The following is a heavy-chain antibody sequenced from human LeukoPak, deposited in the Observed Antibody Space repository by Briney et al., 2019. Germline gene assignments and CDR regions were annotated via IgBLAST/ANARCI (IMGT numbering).Heavy chain of an antibody. D-gene: IGHD2-2*02. Sequence: GESLKISCKGSGYSFTTYWIGWVRQMPGKGLEWMGIIYPGDSDTRYSPSFQGQVTISADKSISTAYLQWSSLKASDTAMYYCARTGYCSSTSCYSDYWGQGTLVTVSS. V-gene: IGHV5-51*01. J-gene: IGHJ4*02. CDR1: GYSFTTYW. CDR3: ARTGYCSSTSCYSDY. CDR2: IYPGDSDT.